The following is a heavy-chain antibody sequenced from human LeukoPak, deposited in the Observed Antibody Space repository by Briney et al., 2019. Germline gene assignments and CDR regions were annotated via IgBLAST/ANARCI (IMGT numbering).Heavy chain of an antibody. V-gene: IGHV4-61*02. CDR2: IYTSGST. CDR3: ARGHLLHGSGSYYNP. D-gene: IGHD3-10*01. Sequence: SETLSLTCTVSGGSISSGGYYWSWIRQPAGKGLEWIGRIYTSGSTNYNPSLKSRVTISVDTSKNQFSLKLSSVTAADTAVYYCARGHLLHGSGSYYNPWGQGTLVTVSS. J-gene: IGHJ5*02. CDR1: GGSISSGGYY.